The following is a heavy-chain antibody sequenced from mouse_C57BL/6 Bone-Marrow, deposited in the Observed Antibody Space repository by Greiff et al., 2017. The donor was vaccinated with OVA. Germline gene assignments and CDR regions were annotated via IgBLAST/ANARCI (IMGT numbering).Heavy chain of an antibody. CDR2: IYPSDSET. CDR1: GYTFTSYW. CDR3: AILRYHYYAMDY. J-gene: IGHJ4*01. Sequence: QVQLQQPGAELVRPGSSVKLSCKASGYTFTSYWMDWVKQRPGQGLEWIGNIYPSDSETHYNQKFKDKATLTVDKSSSTAYMQLSSLTSEDSAVYDCAILRYHYYAMDYWGQGTSVTVSS. D-gene: IGHD1-1*01. V-gene: IGHV1-61*01.